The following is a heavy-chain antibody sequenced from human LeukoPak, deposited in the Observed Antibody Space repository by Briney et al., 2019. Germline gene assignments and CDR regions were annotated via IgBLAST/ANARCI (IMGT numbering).Heavy chain of an antibody. CDR2: INSDGSST. V-gene: IGHV3-74*01. CDR1: GFTFSSSW. J-gene: IGHJ6*03. CDR3: AKDGPTGSVVVPAAPTRYYMDV. Sequence: PGGSLRLSCAASGFTFSSSWVHWVRQAPGKGLVWVSRINSDGSSTSYADSVKGRFTISRDNSKNTLYLQMNSLRAEDTAVYYCAKDGPTGSVVVPAAPTRYYMDVWGKGTTVTVSS. D-gene: IGHD2-2*01.